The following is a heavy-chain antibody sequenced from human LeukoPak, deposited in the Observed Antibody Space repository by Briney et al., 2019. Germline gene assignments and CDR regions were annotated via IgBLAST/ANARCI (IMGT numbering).Heavy chain of an antibody. D-gene: IGHD3-22*01. CDR1: GFTSSSYA. CDR2: ISGSGGNT. V-gene: IGHV3-23*01. CDR3: AKGKKLPMIEVDV. J-gene: IGHJ6*04. Sequence: GGSLRLSCAASGFTSSSYAMSWVRQAPGKGLEWVSAISGSGGNTYYSDSVKGRFTISRDNSKNTLYLQMNSLRAEDTAVYYCAKGKKLPMIEVDVWGKGTTVTVSS.